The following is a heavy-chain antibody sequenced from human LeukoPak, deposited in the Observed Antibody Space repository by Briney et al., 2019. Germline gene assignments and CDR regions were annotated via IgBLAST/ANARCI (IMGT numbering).Heavy chain of an antibody. CDR2: IKQDGSEK. CDR1: GFTFNSYW. D-gene: IGHD6-19*01. Sequence: GGSLRLSCAASGFTFNSYWMSWVRQAPGKGLEWVANIKQDGSEKYYVDSVKGRFTISRDNAKNSLYLQMNSLRAEDTAVYYCARDSSGKVNYFDYWGQGTLVTVSS. V-gene: IGHV3-7*01. J-gene: IGHJ4*02. CDR3: ARDSSGKVNYFDY.